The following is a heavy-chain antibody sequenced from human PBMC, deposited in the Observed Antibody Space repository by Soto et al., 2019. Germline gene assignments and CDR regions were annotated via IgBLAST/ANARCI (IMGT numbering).Heavy chain of an antibody. V-gene: IGHV5-10-1*01. CDR1: GDNFGDNFTTYW. Sequence: GESLKISCQASGDNFGDNFTTYWVTWVRQVPGKGLEWMGRIAPGDSHTNYSPSFEGHVTISADKSIRTAYMRWNSLRTSDTAIYYCSAGISCTRYLCPFYNYGLDVSGQGTTVTVSS. J-gene: IGHJ6*02. CDR3: SAGISCTRYLCPFYNYGLDV. D-gene: IGHD2-21*01. CDR2: IAPGDSHT.